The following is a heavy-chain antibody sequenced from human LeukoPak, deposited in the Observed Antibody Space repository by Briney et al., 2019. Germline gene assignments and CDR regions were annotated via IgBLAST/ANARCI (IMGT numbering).Heavy chain of an antibody. Sequence: PSETLSLICAVYGGSFSGYYWSWIRQPPGKGLEWIGEINHSGSTNYNPSLKSRVTISVDTSKNQFSLKLRSVTAADTAVYYCARDPRRGGWFDPWGQGTLVTVSS. D-gene: IGHD3-16*01. CDR1: GGSFSGYY. CDR3: ARDPRRGGWFDP. V-gene: IGHV4-34*01. J-gene: IGHJ5*02. CDR2: INHSGST.